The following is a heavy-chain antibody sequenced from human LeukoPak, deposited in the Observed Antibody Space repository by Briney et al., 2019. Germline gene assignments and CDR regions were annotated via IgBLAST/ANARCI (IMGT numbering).Heavy chain of an antibody. V-gene: IGHV1-18*01. CDR3: AASLMYAVVTHDY. J-gene: IGHJ4*02. D-gene: IGHD2-8*01. CDR2: IGSNSDNT. CDR1: GYTFTSYG. Sequence: ASVNVSCKATGYTFTSYGISWVRQAPGQGLEWMGWIGSNSDNTNYAQKFQGRVTMTRDTSISTAYMEVDNLRSDDTAVYYCAASLMYAVVTHDYWGQGTLVTVSS.